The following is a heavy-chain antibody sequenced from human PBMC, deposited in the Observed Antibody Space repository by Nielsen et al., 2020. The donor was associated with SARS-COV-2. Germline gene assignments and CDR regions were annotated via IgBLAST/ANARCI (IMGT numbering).Heavy chain of an antibody. CDR1: GFNIRGYW. V-gene: IGHV3-7*01. CDR2: IKLDGSEK. D-gene: IGHD6-19*01. CDR3: AREQWVGSRGLEY. J-gene: IGHJ4*02. Sequence: GESLKISCVVSGFNIRGYWMTWVRQAPGKGLEWVGNIKLDGSEKYYVDSVKGRFTISRDNARNTLYLQMNSLRVEDTAVYYCAREQWVGSRGLEYWGQGTLVTVSS.